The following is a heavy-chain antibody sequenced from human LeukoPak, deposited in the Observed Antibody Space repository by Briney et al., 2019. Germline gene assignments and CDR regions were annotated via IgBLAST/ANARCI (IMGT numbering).Heavy chain of an antibody. CDR3: ARLRNYYDSSAPDY. CDR1: GGSISSYY. J-gene: IGHJ4*02. CDR2: IYYSGST. D-gene: IGHD3-22*01. V-gene: IGHV4-59*08. Sequence: SSETLSLTCTVYGGSISSYYWSWIRQPPGKGLEWIGYIYYSGSTNYNPSLKSRVTISVDTSKNQFSLKLSSVTAADTAVYYCARLRNYYDSSAPDYWGQGTLVTVSS.